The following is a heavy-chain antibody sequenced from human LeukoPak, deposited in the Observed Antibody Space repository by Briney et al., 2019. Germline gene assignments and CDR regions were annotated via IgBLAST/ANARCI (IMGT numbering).Heavy chain of an antibody. D-gene: IGHD3-9*01. CDR1: GYTFTSYG. V-gene: IGHV1-18*01. CDR2: ISAYNGNT. J-gene: IGHJ4*02. CDR3: ARNYDMLTGQYYFDY. Sequence: ASVKVSCKASGYTFTSYGISWVRQAPGQGLEWMGWISAYNGNTNYAQKLQCRVTMTTDTSTSTAYMELRSLRSDDTAVYYCARNYDMLTGQYYFDYWGQGTLVTVSS.